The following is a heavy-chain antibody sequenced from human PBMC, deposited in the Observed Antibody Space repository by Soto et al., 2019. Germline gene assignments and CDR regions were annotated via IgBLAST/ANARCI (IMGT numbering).Heavy chain of an antibody. CDR3: AHTQLALKGVDY. D-gene: IGHD6-13*01. V-gene: IGHV2-5*02. CDR2: IYWDDDK. Sequence: QITLKESGPTLVKPTQTLTLTCTFSGFSLSTSGVGVGWIRQPPGKALEWLALIYWDDDKRYSPSLKSRLTITEDTSKNQVVLTMTNMDPVDTATYYCAHTQLALKGVDYWGQGTLVTVSS. CDR1: GFSLSTSGVG. J-gene: IGHJ4*02.